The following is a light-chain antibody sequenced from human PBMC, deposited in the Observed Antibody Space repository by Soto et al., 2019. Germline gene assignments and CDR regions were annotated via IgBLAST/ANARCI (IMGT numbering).Light chain of an antibody. J-gene: IGLJ2*01. Sequence: SYELTQPPSVSVSPGQTASITCSGDKLGDKYACWYQQKPGQSPVLVIYQDSKRPSGIPERFSGSNSGNTATLTISGTQSMDEADYYCQAWDSSTVVFGGGTKQTV. CDR1: KLGDKY. CDR3: QAWDSSTVV. V-gene: IGLV3-1*01. CDR2: QDS.